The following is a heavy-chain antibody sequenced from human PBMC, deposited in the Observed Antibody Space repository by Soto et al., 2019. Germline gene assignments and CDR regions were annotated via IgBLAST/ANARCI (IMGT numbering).Heavy chain of an antibody. D-gene: IGHD3-3*01. J-gene: IGHJ4*02. CDR3: ARSGYSDYYFDY. Sequence: SVKVSCKASGGTFSSYAISWVRQAPGQGLEWMGGIIPIFGTANYAQKFQGRVTITADESTSTAYMELSSLRSEDTAVYYCARSGYSDYYFDYWGQGTLVTISS. V-gene: IGHV1-69*13. CDR2: IIPIFGTA. CDR1: GGTFSSYA.